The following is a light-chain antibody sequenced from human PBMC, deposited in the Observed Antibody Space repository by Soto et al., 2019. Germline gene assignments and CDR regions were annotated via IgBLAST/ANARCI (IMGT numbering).Light chain of an antibody. CDR1: QSVSSN. CDR3: QQYNNWPPWT. Sequence: EIVMTQSPATLSVSPGERATLSCRASQSVSSNLAWYQQKPGQAPSLLIYGASTRATGIPARFSGSGSGTEVTLTISSLQSEDFAVYYCQQYNNWPPWTFGQGTKVEI. J-gene: IGKJ1*01. V-gene: IGKV3-15*01. CDR2: GAS.